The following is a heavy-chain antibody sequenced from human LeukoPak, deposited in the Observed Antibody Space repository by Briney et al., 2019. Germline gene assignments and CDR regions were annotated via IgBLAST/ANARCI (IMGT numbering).Heavy chain of an antibody. D-gene: IGHD3-22*01. CDR3: ARDQGYDSSGPDY. J-gene: IGHJ4*02. Sequence: PGGSLRLSCAASGFTFSSYGMHWVRQAPGKGLEWVAVIWYDGSNKYYADSVKGRFTTSRDNSKNTLYLQMNSLRAEDTAVYYCARDQGYDSSGPDYWGQGTLVTVSS. V-gene: IGHV3-33*01. CDR1: GFTFSSYG. CDR2: IWYDGSNK.